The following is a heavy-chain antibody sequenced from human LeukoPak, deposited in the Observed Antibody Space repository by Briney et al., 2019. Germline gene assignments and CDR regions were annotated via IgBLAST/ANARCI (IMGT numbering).Heavy chain of an antibody. J-gene: IGHJ6*03. CDR2: ITSSSSYI. CDR1: GFTFSTYN. Sequence: TGGSLRLSCAASGFTFSTYNMNWVRHAPGRGLEWISSITSSSSYIYYADSVKGRFTISRDNAKNSLYLQMNSLSPDDTAVYFCARDPYGGHYGDYYYYYMDVWGKGTTVTISS. V-gene: IGHV3-21*06. D-gene: IGHD4/OR15-4a*01. CDR3: ARDPYGGHYGDYYYYYMDV.